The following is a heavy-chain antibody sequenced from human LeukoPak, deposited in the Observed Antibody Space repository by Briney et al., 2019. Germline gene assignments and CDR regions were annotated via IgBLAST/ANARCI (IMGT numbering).Heavy chain of an antibody. CDR2: IYYSGST. V-gene: IGHV4-59*08. Sequence: SETLSLTCTVSGGSMSSYYWSWIRQPPGKGLEWIGYIYYSGSTKYTPSLKSRVTISVDTSKNQFSLKLSSVTAADTAVYYCARAARAGYNLEPFDYWGQGTLVTVSS. J-gene: IGHJ4*02. CDR1: GGSMSSYY. CDR3: ARAARAGYNLEPFDY. D-gene: IGHD5-24*01.